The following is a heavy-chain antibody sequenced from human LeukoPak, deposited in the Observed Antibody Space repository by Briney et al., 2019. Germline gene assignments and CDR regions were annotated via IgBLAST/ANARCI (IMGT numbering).Heavy chain of an antibody. CDR2: ISGYNGNT. CDR1: GYTFTSYG. D-gene: IGHD3-9*01. CDR3: ARVTGGYDILPDDDYYYYMDV. Sequence: GASVKVSCKASGYTFTSYGISWVRQAPGQGLEWMGWISGYNGNTKYAQKVQGRVTITADESTSTAYMELSSLRSEDTAVYYCARVTGGYDILPDDDYYYYMDVWGKGTTVTISS. V-gene: IGHV1-18*01. J-gene: IGHJ6*03.